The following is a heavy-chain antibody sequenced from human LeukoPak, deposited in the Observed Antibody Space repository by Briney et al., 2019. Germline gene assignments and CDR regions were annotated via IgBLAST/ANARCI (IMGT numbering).Heavy chain of an antibody. CDR2: ISGSGSTI. Sequence: GGSLRLSCAASGFTFSDYYMSWIRQAPGKGLEWVSYISGSGSTIYYADSVKGRFTISRDNAENSLYLQMNSLRAEDTAVYYCARLTDLYGMDVWGQGTTVTVSS. CDR1: GFTFSDYY. CDR3: ARLTDLYGMDV. D-gene: IGHD2-8*02. J-gene: IGHJ6*02. V-gene: IGHV3-11*01.